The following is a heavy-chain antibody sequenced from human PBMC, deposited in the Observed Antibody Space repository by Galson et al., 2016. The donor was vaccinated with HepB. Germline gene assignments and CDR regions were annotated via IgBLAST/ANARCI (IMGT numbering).Heavy chain of an antibody. CDR2: TYYRSQWYN. V-gene: IGHV6-1*01. Sequence: CAISGDSVSSNSVAWNWIRQSPSRGLEWLGRTYYRSQWYNDYAISVKGRITINPDTSKNQSSLQLNSVTPEDTAVYYCARSIGIAVADKWGQGTLVTVSS. D-gene: IGHD6-19*01. J-gene: IGHJ4*02. CDR3: ARSIGIAVADK. CDR1: GDSVSSNSVA.